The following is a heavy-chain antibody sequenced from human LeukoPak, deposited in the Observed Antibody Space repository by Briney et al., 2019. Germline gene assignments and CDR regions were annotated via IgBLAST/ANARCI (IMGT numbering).Heavy chain of an antibody. CDR3: ARVDDSSGYYYAPLDY. V-gene: IGHV1-69*02. CDR1: GGTFSSYT. J-gene: IGHJ4*02. Sequence: SVKVSCKASGGTFSSYTISWVRQAPGQGLEWMGRIIPILGIANYAQKFQGRVTITADKSTSTAYMELSSLRSEDTAVYYCARVDDSSGYYYAPLDYWGQGTLVTVSS. D-gene: IGHD3-22*01. CDR2: IIPILGIA.